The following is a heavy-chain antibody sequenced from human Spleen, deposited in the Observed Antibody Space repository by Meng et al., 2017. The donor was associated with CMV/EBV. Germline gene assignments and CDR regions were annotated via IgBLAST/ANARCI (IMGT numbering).Heavy chain of an antibody. J-gene: IGHJ5*02. V-gene: IGHV4-4*02. Sequence: IGSSNWLNWVRQTPGKGLKWIGEVYHSESTNYNPSLKSRVTISVDKSGNQFSLKLTSVTAADTAVYYCARGDCSSNTCYMDNWFDPWGQGTLVTVSS. CDR1: IGSSNW. CDR2: VYHSEST. CDR3: ARGDCSSNTCYMDNWFDP. D-gene: IGHD2-2*01.